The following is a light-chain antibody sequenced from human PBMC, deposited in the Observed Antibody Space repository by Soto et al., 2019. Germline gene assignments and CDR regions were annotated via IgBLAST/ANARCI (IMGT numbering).Light chain of an antibody. CDR1: QNVRSN. CDR3: QHYNSYSEA. J-gene: IGKJ1*01. V-gene: IGKV3-15*01. CDR2: GAS. Sequence: EIVLTQSPATLSLSPGERATLSCRASQNVRSNSAWYQQKPGQAPRLLIYGASTRATGIPARFSGSGSGTEFTLTISSLQPDDFATYYCQHYNSYSEAFGQGTKVDI.